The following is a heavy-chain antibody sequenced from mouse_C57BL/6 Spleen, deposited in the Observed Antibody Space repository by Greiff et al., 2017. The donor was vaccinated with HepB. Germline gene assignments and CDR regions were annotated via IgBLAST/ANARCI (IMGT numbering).Heavy chain of an antibody. J-gene: IGHJ4*01. Sequence: VKLMESGPGLVAPSQRLSITCTVSGFSLTSYGVHWVRQPPGKGLEWLVVIWSDGSTTYNSALKSRLSISKDNSKSQVFLKMNSLQTDDTAMYYCARNGGITTVVATRGYYAKDYWGQGTSVTVSS. CDR1: GFSLTSYG. V-gene: IGHV2-6*02. CDR3: ARNGGITTVVATRGYYAKDY. CDR2: IWSDGST. D-gene: IGHD1-1*01.